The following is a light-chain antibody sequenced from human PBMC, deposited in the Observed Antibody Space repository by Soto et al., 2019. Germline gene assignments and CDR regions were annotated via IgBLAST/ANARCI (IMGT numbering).Light chain of an antibody. CDR2: DVS. Sequence: QSALTQPASVSESPGQSITISCTGTSSDIGSYNYVSWYQQYPGKAPKLMIYDVSNRPSGVSNRFSGSKSGNTASLTISGLRTEDEADYYCNSYTGTSSRYVFGTGTKLTVL. CDR3: NSYTGTSSRYV. J-gene: IGLJ1*01. CDR1: SSDIGSYNY. V-gene: IGLV2-14*01.